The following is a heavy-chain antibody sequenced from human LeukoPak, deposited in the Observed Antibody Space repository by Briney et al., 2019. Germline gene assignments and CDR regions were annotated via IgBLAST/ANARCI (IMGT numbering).Heavy chain of an antibody. D-gene: IGHD6-13*01. V-gene: IGHV4-59*08. CDR2: FHYTGNT. CDR3: ARRAAALDY. J-gene: IGHJ4*02. CDR1: GASINRYY. Sequence: PSETLSLTCSVSGASINRYYWSWIRQPPGKGLEWIGYFHYTGNTNYNPSLSSRITMSVDASKNQFSLKLNSVTAADTAVYYCARRAAALDYWGQGTLVTVSS.